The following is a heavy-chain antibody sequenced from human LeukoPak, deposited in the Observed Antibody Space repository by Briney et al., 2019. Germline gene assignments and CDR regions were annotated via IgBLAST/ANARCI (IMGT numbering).Heavy chain of an antibody. V-gene: IGHV3-48*04. Sequence: GGSLRLSCAASGFTFSSYSMNWVRQAPGKGLEWVSYISSSSSTIYYADSVKGRFTISRDNAKNSLYLQMNSLRAEDTAVYYYARIDGQYYYDSSGYFDYWGQGTLVTVSS. CDR3: ARIDGQYYYDSSGYFDY. J-gene: IGHJ4*02. CDR1: GFTFSSYS. D-gene: IGHD3-22*01. CDR2: ISSSSSTI.